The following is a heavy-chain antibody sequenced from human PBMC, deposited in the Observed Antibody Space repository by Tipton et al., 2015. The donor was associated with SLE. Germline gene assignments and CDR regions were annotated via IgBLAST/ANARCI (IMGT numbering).Heavy chain of an antibody. CDR3: ATLQARDY. Sequence: QLVQSGGGVVQPGGSLRLSCAASGFTFRTFGIHWVRQAPGKGLEWVSFIRYDGKEKFYSDSVRGRFTISRDNSRNTLSLQLNSLRPDDTAMYYCATLQARDYWGQGTLVTVPS. CDR2: IRYDGKEK. J-gene: IGHJ4*02. CDR1: GFTFRTFG. V-gene: IGHV3-30*02.